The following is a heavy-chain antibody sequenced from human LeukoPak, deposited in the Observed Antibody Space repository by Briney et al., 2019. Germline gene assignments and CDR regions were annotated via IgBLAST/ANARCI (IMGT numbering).Heavy chain of an antibody. CDR2: IHYSGII. Sequence: PSDTLSLTCAVSGDSISSNNWWGWIRQPPGKGLEWIGYIHYSGIIHYNASLKSRVTMSVDTSKNQFSLKLNSVTVVDTAVYYCAKKPNTVYYFDVWGKGTTVTVSS. D-gene: IGHD3-10*01. J-gene: IGHJ6*04. CDR1: GDSISSNNW. CDR3: AKKPNTVYYFDV. V-gene: IGHV4-28*05.